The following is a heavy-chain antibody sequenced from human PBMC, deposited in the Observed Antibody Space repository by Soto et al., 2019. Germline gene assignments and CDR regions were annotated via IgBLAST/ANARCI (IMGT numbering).Heavy chain of an antibody. Sequence: PGGSLRLSCNASGFTVSSTYMSWVRQAPGLGLEWVAVIESGGSTHYAYCVKGRFTISRDIPKNMIYLQFHTLRAEDTSVYYCAKDLGPLRLLNSYFCGLDVWGQGTRVTVSS. J-gene: IGHJ6*02. CDR1: GFTVSSTY. CDR2: IESGGST. V-gene: IGHV3-53*01. D-gene: IGHD2-15*01. CDR3: AKDLGPLRLLNSYFCGLDV.